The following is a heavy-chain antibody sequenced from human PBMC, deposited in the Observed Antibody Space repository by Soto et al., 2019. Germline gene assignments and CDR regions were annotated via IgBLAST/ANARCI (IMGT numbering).Heavy chain of an antibody. D-gene: IGHD5-12*01. Sequence: QVQLVQSGAEVKKPGASVKVSCKASGYTFTSYGISWVRQAPGQGLEWMGWISAYNSNTNYAQKRQGRGTMTTATPASSANMGLRGTRGNAAAVYYGAAGYEAIDYWGKVTMVTVAA. CDR2: ISAYNSNT. CDR3: AAGYEAIDY. CDR1: GYTFTSYG. J-gene: IGHJ4*02. V-gene: IGHV1-18*01.